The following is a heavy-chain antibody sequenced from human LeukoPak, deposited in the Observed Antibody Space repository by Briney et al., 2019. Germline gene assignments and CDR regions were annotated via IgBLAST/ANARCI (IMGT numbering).Heavy chain of an antibody. J-gene: IGHJ6*02. CDR1: GFTFSDYY. CDR3: ARDIAQEARVRGVIGYYYGMDV. D-gene: IGHD3-10*01. CDR2: ISSSGSTI. V-gene: IGHV3-11*04. Sequence: PGGSLRLSCAASGFTFSDYYMSWIRQAPGKGLEWVSYISSSGSTIYYADSVKGRFTISRDNAKNSLYLQMNSLRAEDTAVYYCARDIAQEARVRGVIGYYYGMDVWGQGTTVTVSS.